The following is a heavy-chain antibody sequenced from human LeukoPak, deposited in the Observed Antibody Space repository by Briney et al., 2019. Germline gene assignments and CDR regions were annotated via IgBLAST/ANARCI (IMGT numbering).Heavy chain of an antibody. CDR3: ARDWNYVPLDY. J-gene: IGHJ4*02. CDR2: INHSGST. V-gene: IGHV4-34*01. D-gene: IGHD1-7*01. CDR1: GGSFSGYY. Sequence: SETLSLTCAVYGGSFSGYYWSWIRQPPGKGLEWIGEINHSGSTNYNPSLKSRVTMSVDTSKNQFSLKLSSVTAADTAVYYCARDWNYVPLDYWGQGTLVTVSS.